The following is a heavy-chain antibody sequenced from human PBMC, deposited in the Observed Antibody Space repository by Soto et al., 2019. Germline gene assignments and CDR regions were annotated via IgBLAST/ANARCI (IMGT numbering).Heavy chain of an antibody. D-gene: IGHD5-12*01. CDR1: GGSISSYY. CDR2: IYYSGST. V-gene: IGHV4-59*08. CDR3: ARSDSGYDLTLDD. Sequence: PSETLSLTCTVSGGSISSYYWSWIRQPPGKGLEWIGYIYYSGSTNYNPSLKSRVTISVDTSKNQFSLKLSSVTAADTAVYYCARSDSGYDLTLDDWGQGTLVPVSS. J-gene: IGHJ4*02.